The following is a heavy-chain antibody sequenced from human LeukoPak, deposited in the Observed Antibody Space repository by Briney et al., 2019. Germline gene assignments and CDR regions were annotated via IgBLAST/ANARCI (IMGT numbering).Heavy chain of an antibody. J-gene: IGHJ4*02. CDR1: GGSVSSGSYY. CDR3: AGARGDQDC. V-gene: IGHV4-61*01. CDR2: IYYSGST. D-gene: IGHD2-21*02. Sequence: KPSETLSLTCTVSGGSVSSGSYYWSWIRQPPGKGLEWIGYIYYSGSTNYNPSLKSRVTISVDTSKNQFSLKLSSVTAADTAVYYCAGARGDQDCWGQGTLVTVSS.